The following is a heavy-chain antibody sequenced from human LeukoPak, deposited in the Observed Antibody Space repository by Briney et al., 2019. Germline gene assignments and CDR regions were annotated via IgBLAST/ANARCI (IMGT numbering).Heavy chain of an antibody. CDR2: VDPEDGET. CDR3: AAYQHTPCSGGSCYPDPIDY. CDR1: GYTFTDYY. Sequence: GATVKISRKVSGYTFTDYYMHWVQQAPGKGLEWMGLVDPEDGETIYAEKFQGRVTITADTSTDTAYMELSSLRSEDTAVYYCAAYQHTPCSGGSCYPDPIDYWGQGTLVTVSS. V-gene: IGHV1-69-2*01. D-gene: IGHD2-15*01. J-gene: IGHJ4*02.